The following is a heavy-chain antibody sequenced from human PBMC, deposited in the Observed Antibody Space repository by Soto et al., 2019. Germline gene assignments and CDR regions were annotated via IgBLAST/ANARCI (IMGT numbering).Heavy chain of an antibody. V-gene: IGHV4-39*01. CDR1: GGSISSSSYY. D-gene: IGHD6-6*01. CDR3: ARLGALTGISSSSFDY. CDR2: IYYSGST. J-gene: IGHJ4*02. Sequence: QLQLQESGPGLVKPSETLSLTCTVSGGSISSSSYYWGWIRQPPGKGLEWIGSIYYSGSTYYNPSIKSRVTISVDTSKNQFSLKLSSVTAADTAVYYCARLGALTGISSSSFDYWGQGTLVTVSS.